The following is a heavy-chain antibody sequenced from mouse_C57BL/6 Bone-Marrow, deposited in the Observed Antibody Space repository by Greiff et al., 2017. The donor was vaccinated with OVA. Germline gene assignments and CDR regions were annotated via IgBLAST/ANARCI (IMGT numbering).Heavy chain of an antibody. CDR1: GFTFSDFY. Sequence: EVKLMESGGGLVQSGRSLRLSCATSGFTFSDFYMEWVRQAPGKGLEWIAASRNKANDYTTEYSASVKGRFIVSRDTSQSILYLQMNALRAEDTAIYYCAIDDYYWYFDVWGTGTTVTVSS. CDR2: SRNKANDYTT. CDR3: AIDDYYWYFDV. J-gene: IGHJ1*03. V-gene: IGHV7-1*01.